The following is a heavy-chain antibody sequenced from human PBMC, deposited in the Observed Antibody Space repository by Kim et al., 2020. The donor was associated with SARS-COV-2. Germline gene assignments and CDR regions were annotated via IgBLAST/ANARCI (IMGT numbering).Heavy chain of an antibody. Sequence: GGSLRLSCAASGFTFSSYAMHWVRQAPGKGLEWVAVISYDGSNKYYADSVKGRFTISRDNSKNTLYLQMNSLRAEDTAVYYCTYSSKERDYWGQGTLVTVSS. D-gene: IGHD6-13*01. CDR3: TYSSKERDY. CDR1: GFTFSSYA. CDR2: ISYDGSNK. J-gene: IGHJ4*02. V-gene: IGHV3-30*04.